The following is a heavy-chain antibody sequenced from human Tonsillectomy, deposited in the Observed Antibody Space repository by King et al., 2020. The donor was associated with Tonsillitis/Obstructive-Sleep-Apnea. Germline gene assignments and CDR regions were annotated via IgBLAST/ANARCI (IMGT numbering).Heavy chain of an antibody. CDR3: ARVGPFTMLLGATNWFDP. J-gene: IGHJ5*02. V-gene: IGHV4-4*02. Sequence: LQLQESGPGLVKPSGTLSLTCAVSGGFISISNWLSWVRQAPGKGLEWIGEIYHSGSAHYNTSLKSRVTISIYKSKKQFSLGLNSVTAADTAVYYCARVGPFTMLLGATNWFDPWGQGTLVTVSS. CDR2: IYHSGSA. D-gene: IGHD3-10*01. CDR1: GGFISISNW.